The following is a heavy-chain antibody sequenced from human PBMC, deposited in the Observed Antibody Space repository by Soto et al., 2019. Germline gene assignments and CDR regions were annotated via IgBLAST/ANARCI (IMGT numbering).Heavy chain of an antibody. J-gene: IGHJ4*02. Sequence: GGSLRLSRAASGFTLSSYRMHWVRPAPGKGLVWVSRINSDGSSTSYADSVKGRFTISRDNAKNTLYLQMNSLRAEDTAVYYCAREGYDNSLTGYYLRAFDDWGQGTLVTVSS. CDR3: AREGYDNSLTGYYLRAFDD. D-gene: IGHD3-9*01. V-gene: IGHV3-74*01. CDR1: GFTLSSYR. CDR2: INSDGSST.